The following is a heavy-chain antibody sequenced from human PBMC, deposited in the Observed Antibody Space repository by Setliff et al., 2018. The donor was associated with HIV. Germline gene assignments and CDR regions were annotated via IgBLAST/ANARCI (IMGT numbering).Heavy chain of an antibody. Sequence: GSLRLSCAGSGSGGSGFTFSDYYMSWVRQAPGKGLEWVAVISYDGSNKYYADSVKGRFTISRDNSKNTLYLQMNSLRAEDTAVYYCAKLQEGHVYSHYDSWGQGTLVTVSS. V-gene: IGHV3-30*18. J-gene: IGHJ4*02. CDR3: AKLQEGHVYSHYDS. CDR2: ISYDGSNK. CDR1: GFTFSDYY. D-gene: IGHD2-21*01.